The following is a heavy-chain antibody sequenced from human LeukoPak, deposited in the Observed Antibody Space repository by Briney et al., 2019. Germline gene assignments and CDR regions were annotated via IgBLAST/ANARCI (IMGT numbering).Heavy chain of an antibody. CDR1: GFTFDDYG. D-gene: IGHD3-22*01. J-gene: IGHJ4*02. Sequence: GGSLRLSCAASGFTFDDYGMSWVRHAPGKGLEWVSGINWNGGSTGYADSVKGRFTISRDNAKNSLYLQMNSLRAEDTALYYCARLDFAYYYDSSGYYKPYYFDYWGQGTLVTVSS. CDR2: INWNGGST. CDR3: ARLDFAYYYDSSGYYKPYYFDY. V-gene: IGHV3-20*04.